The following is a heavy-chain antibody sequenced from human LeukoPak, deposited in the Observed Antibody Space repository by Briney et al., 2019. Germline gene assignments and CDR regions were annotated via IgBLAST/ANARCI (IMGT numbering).Heavy chain of an antibody. J-gene: IGHJ4*02. CDR2: INHSGST. V-gene: IGHV4-34*01. Sequence: SETLSLTCAVYGGSFSGYYWSWIRQPPGKGLEWIGEINHSGSTNYNPSLKSRVTISVDTSKNQFSLKLSSVTAADTAVYYCARGRHSHDYVWGSYRYVYYFDCWGQGTLVTVSS. D-gene: IGHD3-16*02. CDR1: GGSFSGYY. CDR3: ARGRHSHDYVWGSYRYVYYFDC.